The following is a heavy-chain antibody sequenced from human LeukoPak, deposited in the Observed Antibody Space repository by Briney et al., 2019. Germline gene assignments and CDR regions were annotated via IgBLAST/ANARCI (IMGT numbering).Heavy chain of an antibody. V-gene: IGHV3-11*04. CDR1: GYTFSDYY. Sequence: PGGSLRLSCAASGYTFSDYYMSWIRQAPGKGPEWVSYISSSGSTIYYADSVKGRFTISRDNAKNSLYLQMNSLRAKDTVVYYCASSGWYDVDIWGQGTMVTVSS. CDR2: ISSSGSTI. D-gene: IGHD6-19*01. J-gene: IGHJ3*02. CDR3: ASSGWYDVDI.